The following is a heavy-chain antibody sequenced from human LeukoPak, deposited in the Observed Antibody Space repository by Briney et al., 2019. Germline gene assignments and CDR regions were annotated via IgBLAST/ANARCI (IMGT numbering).Heavy chain of an antibody. J-gene: IGHJ3*02. Sequence: SLRLSCAASGFTFDDYAMHWVRQAPGKGLEWVSGISWNSGSIGYADSVKGRFTISRDNAKNSLYLQMNSLRAEDTALYYCAKDIAYYYDSSGYVNAFDIWGQGTMVTVSS. CDR1: GFTFDDYA. CDR2: ISWNSGSI. CDR3: AKDIAYYYDSSGYVNAFDI. D-gene: IGHD3-22*01. V-gene: IGHV3-9*01.